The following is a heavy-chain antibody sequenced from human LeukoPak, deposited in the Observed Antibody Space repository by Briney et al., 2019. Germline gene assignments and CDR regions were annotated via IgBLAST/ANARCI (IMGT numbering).Heavy chain of an antibody. Sequence: GSLRLSCAVSGFTVSSSYMSWVRQAPGKGLEWVSVIYSGGTIYYADSVKGRFTISRDTSKNTIYLQMNSLRAEDTAVYYCARERGGNWGVSFNYWGQGTLVTVSS. J-gene: IGHJ4*02. V-gene: IGHV3-66*01. D-gene: IGHD2-21*01. CDR1: GFTVSSSY. CDR3: ARERGGNWGVSFNY. CDR2: IYSGGTI.